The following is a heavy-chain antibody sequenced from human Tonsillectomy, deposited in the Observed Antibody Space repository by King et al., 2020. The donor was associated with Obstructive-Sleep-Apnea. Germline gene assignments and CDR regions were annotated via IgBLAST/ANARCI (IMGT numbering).Heavy chain of an antibody. CDR3: ARVGSIVATIAPIDY. J-gene: IGHJ4*02. Sequence: LQLQESGPGLVKPSQTLSLTCTVSGGSISSGDYYWSWIRQPPGKGLEWIGYIYYSGSTYYNPSLKSRVTISLDTSKNQFSLKLSSVTAADTAVYYCARVGSIVATIAPIDYWGQGTLVTVSS. CDR1: GGSISSGDYY. CDR2: IYYSGST. V-gene: IGHV4-30-4*01. D-gene: IGHD5-12*01.